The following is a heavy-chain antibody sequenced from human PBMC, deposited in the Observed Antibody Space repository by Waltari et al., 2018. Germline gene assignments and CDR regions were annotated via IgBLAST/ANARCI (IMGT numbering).Heavy chain of an antibody. CDR3: ARHTMYSSSHRFDY. D-gene: IGHD6-6*01. CDR1: GGSISSSSYY. CDR2: IYYSGST. V-gene: IGHV4-39*01. Sequence: QLQLQESGPGLVKPSETLSLTCTVSGGSISSSSYYWGWIRQPPGKGLEWIGSIYYSGSTYYNPSRKSRVTISVDTSKNQFSLKLSSVTAADTAVYYCARHTMYSSSHRFDYWGQGTLVTVSS. J-gene: IGHJ4*02.